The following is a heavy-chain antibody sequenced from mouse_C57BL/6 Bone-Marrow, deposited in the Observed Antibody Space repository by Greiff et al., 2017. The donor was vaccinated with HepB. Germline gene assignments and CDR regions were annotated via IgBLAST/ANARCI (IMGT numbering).Heavy chain of an antibody. D-gene: IGHD4-1*01. CDR1: GFSLTSYG. CDR2: IWRGGST. J-gene: IGHJ2*01. V-gene: IGHV2-5*01. Sequence: QVHVKQSGPGLVQPSQSLSITCTVSGFSLTSYGVHWVRQSPGKGLEWLGVIWRGGSTDYNAAFMSRLSITKDNSKSQVFFKMNSLQADDTAIYYCAKELGRTPYYFDYWGQGTTLTVSS. CDR3: AKELGRTPYYFDY.